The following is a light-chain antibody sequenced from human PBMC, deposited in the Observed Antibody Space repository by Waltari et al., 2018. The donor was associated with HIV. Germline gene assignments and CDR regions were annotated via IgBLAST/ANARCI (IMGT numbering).Light chain of an antibody. V-gene: IGKV1-16*02. CDR2: AAC. CDR3: QQYNSYPFT. J-gene: IGKJ3*01. CDR1: QDIRNF. Sequence: DIQMTQSPSSLSASVGGRVTITCRASQDIRNFLAWFQQKPGKAPQSLIYAACSLQSGVPSNFSGSGSGTDFTLTISSLQPEDFATYYCQQYNSYPFTFGPGTKVDIK.